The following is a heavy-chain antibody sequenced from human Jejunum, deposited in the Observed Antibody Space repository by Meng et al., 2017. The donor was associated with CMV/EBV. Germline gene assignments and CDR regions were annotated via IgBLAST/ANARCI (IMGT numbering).Heavy chain of an antibody. Sequence: SGFTFSSYEFNWVRQAPGKGLEWLSHINPGGTTIYYADSVKGRFTISRDDAKSSLYLQMSSLRADDMAVYYCARELPASWEPFDYWGQGTLVTVSS. CDR2: INPGGTTI. CDR3: ARELPASWEPFDY. J-gene: IGHJ4*02. D-gene: IGHD1-26*01. V-gene: IGHV3-48*03. CDR1: GFTFSSYE.